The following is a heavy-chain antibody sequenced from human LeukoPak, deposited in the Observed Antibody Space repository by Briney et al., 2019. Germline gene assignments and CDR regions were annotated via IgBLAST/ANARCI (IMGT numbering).Heavy chain of an antibody. D-gene: IGHD3-10*01. CDR3: ATDRLVWFGELVTDY. J-gene: IGHJ4*02. V-gene: IGHV1-2*02. CDR2: INPNSGGT. Sequence: ASVKVSCKASGYTFTGYYMHWVRQAPGQGLEWMGWINPNSGGTNYAQKFQGRVTMTEDTSTDTAYMELSSLRSEDTAVYYCATDRLVWFGELVTDYWGQGTLVTVSS. CDR1: GYTFTGYY.